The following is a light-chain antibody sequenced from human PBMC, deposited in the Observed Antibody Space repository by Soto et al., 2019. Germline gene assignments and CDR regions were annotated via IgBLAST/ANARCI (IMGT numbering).Light chain of an antibody. CDR1: NSNIGSNT. J-gene: IGLJ2*01. CDR2: STN. Sequence: QSVLTQPPSASGTPGQRVTISCSGSNSNIGSNTVDWYQQFPGTAPKLLIHSTNQRPSGVPDRFSGSKSGTSVSLAISGLQSEDEADYSCAAWDDSLNDVVFGGGTKLTVL. V-gene: IGLV1-44*01. CDR3: AAWDDSLNDVV.